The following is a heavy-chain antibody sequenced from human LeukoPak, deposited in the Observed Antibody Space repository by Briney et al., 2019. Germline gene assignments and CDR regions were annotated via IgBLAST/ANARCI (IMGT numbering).Heavy chain of an antibody. J-gene: IGHJ4*02. CDR1: SGSISSGGYY. CDR3: AREPDY. Sequence: PSVTLSLTCTVSSGSISSGGYYWSWIRQHPGKGLERIGYIYYSGSTYYNPSLKTGVTISGDTSKNQFALKLSSVTAADTAVYYCAREPDYWGQGTLVAVSS. CDR2: IYYSGST. V-gene: IGHV4-31*03.